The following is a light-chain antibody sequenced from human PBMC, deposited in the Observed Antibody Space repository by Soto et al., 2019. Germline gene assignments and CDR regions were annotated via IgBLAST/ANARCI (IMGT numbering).Light chain of an antibody. J-gene: IGKJ2*01. CDR2: AAS. CDR1: QSISTY. CDR3: QQSYSNPAT. Sequence: DIQMTQSPSSLSASVGDRVTITCRASQSISTYVNWYQQKPGKAPNLLIYAASSLQSGVPSRFSGSGSGTDFTLAISSLQPEDFATYYCQQSYSNPATFGQGTKVEIK. V-gene: IGKV1-39*01.